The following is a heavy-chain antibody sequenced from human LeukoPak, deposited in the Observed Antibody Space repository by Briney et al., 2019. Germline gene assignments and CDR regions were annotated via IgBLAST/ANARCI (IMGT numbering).Heavy chain of an antibody. J-gene: IGHJ4*02. CDR3: ARIDSSGAPFDY. V-gene: IGHV4-59*01. CDR1: GGSISSYY. D-gene: IGHD3-22*01. Sequence: PSETLSLTCTVSGGSISSYYWSWIRQPPGKGLEWIGYIYYSGSTNYNPSPKSRVTISVDTSKNQFSLKLSSVTAADTAVYYCARIDSSGAPFDYWGQGTLVTVSS. CDR2: IYYSGST.